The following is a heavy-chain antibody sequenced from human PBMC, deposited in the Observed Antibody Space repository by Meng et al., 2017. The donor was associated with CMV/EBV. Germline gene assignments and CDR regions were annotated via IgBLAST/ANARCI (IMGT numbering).Heavy chain of an antibody. CDR1: GYTFTSYG. J-gene: IGHJ3*02. CDR2: ISAYNGNT. V-gene: IGHV1-18*01. CDR3: ARGADIVVVPAATDAFDI. D-gene: IGHD2-2*01. Sequence: ASVKVSCKASGYTFTSYGISWVRQAPGQGLEWMGWISAYNGNTNYAQKLQGRVTMTTDTSTSTAYMELGSLRSDDTAVYYCARGADIVVVPAATDAFDIWGQGTMVTVSS.